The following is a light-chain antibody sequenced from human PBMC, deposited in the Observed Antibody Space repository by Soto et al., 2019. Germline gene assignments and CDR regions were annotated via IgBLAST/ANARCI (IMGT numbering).Light chain of an antibody. V-gene: IGKV1-39*01. CDR3: QQGYTSAIT. CDR2: AAS. CDR1: QSIGKH. Sequence: DIQMTQSPSSLSASVGDRVTITCRASQSIGKHLNWYPQKPGKAPKFLIYAASNLQSGVPSRFSGSGSGTDFTLTVNSLQPEDFATYYCQQGYTSAITFGQGTRLEIK. J-gene: IGKJ5*01.